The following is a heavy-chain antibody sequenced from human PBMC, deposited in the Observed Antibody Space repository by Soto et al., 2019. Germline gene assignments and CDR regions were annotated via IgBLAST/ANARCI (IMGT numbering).Heavy chain of an antibody. D-gene: IGHD1-26*01. CDR1: GFSFVSYW. V-gene: IGHV3-74*01. CDR3: VRDRSGSYLEGFDY. Sequence: EVQLAESGGGLVLTGGSLRLSCAASGFSFVSYWMHWVRQVPGEGLAWVSRINGNADNSDYADSVKGRFTISRDNARNSLFLEMKSLRSEDTAVYSCVRDRSGSYLEGFDYWGQGTLVTVSS. CDR2: INGNADNS. J-gene: IGHJ4*02.